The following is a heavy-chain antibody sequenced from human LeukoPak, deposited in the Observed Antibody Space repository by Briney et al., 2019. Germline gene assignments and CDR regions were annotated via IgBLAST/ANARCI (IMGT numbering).Heavy chain of an antibody. V-gene: IGHV1-46*01. J-gene: IGHJ4*02. Sequence: ASVKVSCKASGYTFTSYYMHWVRQAPGQGLEWMGIINPSGGGTSYAQKFQGRVTMTRDTSTSTVYMELSSLRSEDTAVYYCARGKEDTAMAEPPTDYWGQGTLVTVSS. CDR2: INPSGGGT. CDR1: GYTFTSYY. CDR3: ARGKEDTAMAEPPTDY. D-gene: IGHD5-18*01.